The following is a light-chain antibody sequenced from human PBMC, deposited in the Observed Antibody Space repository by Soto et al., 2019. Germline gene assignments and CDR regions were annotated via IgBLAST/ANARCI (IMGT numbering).Light chain of an antibody. CDR2: GAS. Sequence: EIVLTQSPGTLSLSPGERATLSCGASQSVTSNYLAWYQQKPGQAPRLLIFGASIRVKGIPDRFIGSGSGTDFTLTISSLQSEDFAVYYCQQYNNWPPWAFGQGTKVDI. J-gene: IGKJ1*01. CDR3: QQYNNWPPWA. V-gene: IGKV3-20*01. CDR1: QSVTSNY.